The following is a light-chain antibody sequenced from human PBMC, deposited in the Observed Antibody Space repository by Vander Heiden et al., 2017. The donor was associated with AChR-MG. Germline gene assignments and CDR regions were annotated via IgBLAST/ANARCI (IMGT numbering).Light chain of an antibody. V-gene: IGKV3-11*01. Sequence: VLTQPPATMSFSPGETANLSCRASQSVGTRLAWYRNIPGQPPRLLIFDTLKRAPGIPPRFRGSGARTDFTLTLGRLEAGDSAVYYCQQRDFWPRTFGQGTQVEV. CDR1: QSVGTR. CDR2: DTL. J-gene: IGKJ1*01. CDR3: QQRDFWPRT.